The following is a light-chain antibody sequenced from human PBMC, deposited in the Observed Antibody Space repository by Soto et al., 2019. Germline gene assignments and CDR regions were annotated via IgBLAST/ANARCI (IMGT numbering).Light chain of an antibody. CDR2: GAS. J-gene: IGKJ1*01. CDR1: QSVSSSC. Sequence: EIVLTQSPGTLSLSPGERATLSCRASQSVSSSCLAWYQQKPGRAPRLLIYGASSRPTGIPARCSGSGSGTDFTLTISRLEPEDFAVYYCQQYGSSRTFGQGTKVEIK. V-gene: IGKV3-20*01. CDR3: QQYGSSRT.